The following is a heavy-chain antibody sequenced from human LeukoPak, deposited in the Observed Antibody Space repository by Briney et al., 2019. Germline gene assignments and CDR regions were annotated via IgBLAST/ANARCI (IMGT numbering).Heavy chain of an antibody. D-gene: IGHD1-1*01. V-gene: IGHV4-59*01. J-gene: IGHJ4*02. CDR3: ARVGDWNDLVY. CDR1: GGSISPYY. Sequence: SGTLSLTCTVSGGSISPYYWSWIRQTPGKGLEWIGYILYSGTTTNYNPSLKSRVTISVDTSKNQFSLKLSSVTAADTAVYYCARVGDWNDLVYWGQGTLVTVSS. CDR2: ILYSGTT.